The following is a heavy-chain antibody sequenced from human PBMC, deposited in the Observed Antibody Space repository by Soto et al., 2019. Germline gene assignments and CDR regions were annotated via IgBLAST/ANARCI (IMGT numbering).Heavy chain of an antibody. D-gene: IGHD6-13*01. CDR2: IIPIFGTA. J-gene: IGHJ4*02. CDR1: GGTFSSYA. V-gene: IGHV1-69*13. Sequence: SVKVSCKASGGTFSSYAISWVRQAPGQGLEWMGGIIPIFGTANYAQKFQGRVTITADESTSTAYMELSSLRSEDTAVYYCARGIAAAGRLDYWGQGTLVTVSS. CDR3: ARGIAAAGRLDY.